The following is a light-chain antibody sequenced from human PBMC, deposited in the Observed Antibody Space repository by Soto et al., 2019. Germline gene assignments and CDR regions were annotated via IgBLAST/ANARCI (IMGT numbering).Light chain of an antibody. Sequence: QSAPTQPASVSGSPGQSITISCSGTNTDVGAYDYVSWYQQHPGKAPKLILYDVINRPSGVSDRFSGSKSGNTASLTISGLQAEDEAEYFCSSYSTISNLVFGTGTKLTVL. J-gene: IGLJ1*01. CDR1: NTDVGAYDY. CDR3: SSYSTISNLV. CDR2: DVI. V-gene: IGLV2-14*03.